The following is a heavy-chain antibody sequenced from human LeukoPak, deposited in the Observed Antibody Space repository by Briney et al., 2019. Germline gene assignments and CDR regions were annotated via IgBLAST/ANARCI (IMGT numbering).Heavy chain of an antibody. CDR3: ARHGAGYCTNGVCRHFDY. CDR1: GYSFTSYW. V-gene: IGHV5-51*01. Sequence: GELLKSSCKASGYSFTSYWIGGVRQMPGKGLEWMGIIYPADSDTRYSPSFQGPVTISADKSTSTAYLQWSSLKASDTAMYYSARHGAGYCTNGVCRHFDYWGQGTLVTVSS. D-gene: IGHD2-8*01. J-gene: IGHJ4*02. CDR2: IYPADSDT.